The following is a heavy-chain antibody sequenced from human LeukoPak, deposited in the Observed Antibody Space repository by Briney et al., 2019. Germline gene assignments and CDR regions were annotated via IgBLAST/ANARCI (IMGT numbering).Heavy chain of an antibody. V-gene: IGHV4-4*02. J-gene: IGHJ4*02. CDR2: IYYSGST. D-gene: IGHD6-13*01. CDR3: ARRNAVAAAGLYYFDY. Sequence: PSGTLSLTCAVSGGSISSTNWWSWVRQPPGKGLEWIGYIYYSGSTNYNPSLKSRVTISVDTSKNQFSLKLSSVTAADTAVYYCARRNAVAAAGLYYFDYWGQGTLVTVSS. CDR1: GGSISSTNW.